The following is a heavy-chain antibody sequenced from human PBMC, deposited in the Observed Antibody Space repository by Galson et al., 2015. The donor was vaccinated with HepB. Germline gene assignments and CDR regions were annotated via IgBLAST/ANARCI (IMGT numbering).Heavy chain of an antibody. Sequence: SLRLSCAASGFTFSRYSMNWVRQAPGKGLEWVSSISSGSTYMYYADSVRGRLTISRDNAKNSLYLQMNSLRAEDTAVYYCARDGSNGPYYYYNTDVWGQGTTVTVSS. CDR1: GFTFSRYS. CDR2: ISSGSTYM. J-gene: IGHJ6*02. D-gene: IGHD2-2*03. V-gene: IGHV3-21*01. CDR3: ARDGSNGPYYYYNTDV.